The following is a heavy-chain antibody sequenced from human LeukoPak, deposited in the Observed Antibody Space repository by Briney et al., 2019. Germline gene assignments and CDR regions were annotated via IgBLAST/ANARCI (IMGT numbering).Heavy chain of an antibody. V-gene: IGHV4-30-4*08. CDR1: GGSISSGDYY. CDR3: ARGKGYYDILTGYYSVELSSTLLVPYYFDY. Sequence: SETLSLTCTVSGGSISSGDYYWSWIRQPPGKGLEWIGYIYYSGSTYYNPSLKSRVTISVDTSKNQFSLKLSSVTAADTAVYYCARGKGYYDILTGYYSVELSSTLLVPYYFDYWGQGTLVTVSS. CDR2: IYYSGST. J-gene: IGHJ4*02. D-gene: IGHD3-9*01.